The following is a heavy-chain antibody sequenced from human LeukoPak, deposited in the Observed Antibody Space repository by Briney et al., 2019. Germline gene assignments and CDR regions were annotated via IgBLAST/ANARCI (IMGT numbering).Heavy chain of an antibody. D-gene: IGHD3-22*01. CDR3: ARLNTSGYYYDYFDY. V-gene: IGHV4-34*01. CDR2: INHSGST. Sequence: SETLSLTCAVYGGSFSGYYWSWIRQPPGKGLEWIGEINHSGSTNYNPSLKSRVTISVDTSKNQFSLKLSSVTAADTAVYYCARLNTSGYYYDYFDYRGQGTLVTVSS. CDR1: GGSFSGYY. J-gene: IGHJ4*02.